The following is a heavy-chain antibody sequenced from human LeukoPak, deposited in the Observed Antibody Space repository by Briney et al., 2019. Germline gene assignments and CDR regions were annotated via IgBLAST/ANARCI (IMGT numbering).Heavy chain of an antibody. CDR2: IYFSGNT. V-gene: IGHV4-59*01. Sequence: SETLSLTCTVSGDSINSYYWSWIRQPPGKGLEWIGYIYFSGNTKYNPSLKNRVTISVDRSKSQFYLTLRSVTAADTAVYYCARDLNHGFNYYYYGLEVWGQGTTVIVSS. D-gene: IGHD3-9*01. CDR3: ARDLNHGFNYYYYGLEV. CDR1: GDSINSYY. J-gene: IGHJ6*02.